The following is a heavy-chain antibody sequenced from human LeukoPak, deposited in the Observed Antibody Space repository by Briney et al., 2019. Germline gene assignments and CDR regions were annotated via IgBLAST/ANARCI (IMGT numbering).Heavy chain of an antibody. Sequence: SETLSLTCTVSGGSISSSSYYWGWIRQPPGKGLEWIGSIYYSGSTYYNPSLKSRVTISVDTSKNQFSLKLSSVTAADTAVYYCARISGSYLSYYYYYMDVWGKGTTVTVSS. D-gene: IGHD1-26*01. V-gene: IGHV4-39*07. CDR2: IYYSGST. J-gene: IGHJ6*03. CDR3: ARISGSYLSYYYYYMDV. CDR1: GGSISSSSYY.